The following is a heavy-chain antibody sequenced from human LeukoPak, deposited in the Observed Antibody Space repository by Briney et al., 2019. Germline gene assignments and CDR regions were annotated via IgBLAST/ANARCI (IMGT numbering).Heavy chain of an antibody. CDR1: GYTFTGYY. V-gene: IGHV1-2*02. Sequence: GASVKVSCKASGYTFTGYYMHWVRRAPGQGLEWMGWVNPNSGVTKYAQKFQGRVTMTRDTSISTAYMELSSLRSDDTAMYYCARVGGGLVYYFDFWGQGTLVTVSS. CDR3: ARVGGGLVYYFDF. CDR2: VNPNSGVT. J-gene: IGHJ4*02. D-gene: IGHD2-15*01.